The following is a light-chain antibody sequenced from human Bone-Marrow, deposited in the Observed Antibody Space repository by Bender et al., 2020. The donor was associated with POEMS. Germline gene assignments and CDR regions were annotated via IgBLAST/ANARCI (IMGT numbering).Light chain of an antibody. V-gene: IGLV2-14*03. CDR2: DVN. CDR1: RRDVGGYAY. Sequence: QSALTQPASVSGSPGQSITITCAGSRRDVGGYAYVSWYQQHPGKAPKLVIYDVNNRPSGVSDRFSGSRSGNTASLTISGLLAEDEADYYCSSYTGSYTLEMIFGGGTKVTVL. CDR3: SSYTGSYTLEMI. J-gene: IGLJ2*01.